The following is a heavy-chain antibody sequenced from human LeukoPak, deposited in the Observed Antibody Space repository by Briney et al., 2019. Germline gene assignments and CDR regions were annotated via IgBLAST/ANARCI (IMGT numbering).Heavy chain of an antibody. V-gene: IGHV4-59*01. D-gene: IGHD4-17*01. CDR2: IYYSGST. J-gene: IGHJ5*02. CDR1: GGSISSYY. CDR3: ARDSYYGENWFDP. Sequence: NPSETQSLTCTVSGGSISSYYWSWIRQPPGKGLEWIGYIYYSGSTNYNPSLKSRVTISVDTSKNQFSLKLSSVTAADTAVYYCARDSYYGENWFDPWGQGTLVTVSS.